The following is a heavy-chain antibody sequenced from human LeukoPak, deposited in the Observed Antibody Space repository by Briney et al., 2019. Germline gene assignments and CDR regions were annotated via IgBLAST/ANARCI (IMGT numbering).Heavy chain of an antibody. V-gene: IGHV1-2*02. J-gene: IGHJ6*02. CDR2: INPNSGGT. D-gene: IGHD6-13*01. CDR3: ARDGYSSSWYYYYYYGMDV. CDR1: GYTFTGYY. Sequence: ASVKVSCKASGYTFTGYYMHWVRQAPGQGLEWMGWINPNSGGTNYAQKFQGRVTMTRDTSISTAYMELSRLRSDDTAVYYCARDGYSSSWYYYYYYGMDVWGQGTTVTVSS.